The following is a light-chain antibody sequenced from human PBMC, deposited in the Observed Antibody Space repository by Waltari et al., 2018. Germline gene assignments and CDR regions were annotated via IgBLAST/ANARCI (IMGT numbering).Light chain of an antibody. CDR2: SNT. V-gene: IGLV1-44*01. CDR3: AAWDDSLNGVI. Sequence: QSVLTQPPSASGTPGQRVTISCSGSSPTIGSHRIKWYPQLPGTAPNLLIYSNTRRPSGVPDRFSGSKSGTSASLAISGLQSEDEADYHCAAWDDSLNGVIFGGGTKLTVL. J-gene: IGLJ2*01. CDR1: SPTIGSHR.